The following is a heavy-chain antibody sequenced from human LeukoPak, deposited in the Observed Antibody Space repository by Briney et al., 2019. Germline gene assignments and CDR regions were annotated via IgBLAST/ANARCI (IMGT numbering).Heavy chain of an antibody. Sequence: SETLSLTCTVSGGSVSSGSYYWSWIRQPPGKGLEWIGYIYYSGSTNYNPSLKSRVTISVDTSKNQFSLKLSSVTAADTAVHYCAGLVRGIAAAGKDYWGQGTLVTVSS. V-gene: IGHV4-61*01. D-gene: IGHD6-13*01. CDR2: IYYSGST. J-gene: IGHJ4*02. CDR1: GGSVSSGSYY. CDR3: AGLVRGIAAAGKDY.